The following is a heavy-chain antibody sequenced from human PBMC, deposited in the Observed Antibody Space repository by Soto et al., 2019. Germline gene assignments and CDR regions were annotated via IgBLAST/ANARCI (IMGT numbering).Heavy chain of an antibody. CDR3: ARDRLDLFDFWSGYSWFDP. Sequence: WGSLRISCAACGVTVCSYSMNWVRQAPGKGLEWVSYISSSSSTIYYADSVKGRFTISRDNAKNSLYLQMNSLRAEDTAVYYCARDRLDLFDFWSGYSWFDPWGQGTLVTVSS. CDR1: GVTVCSYS. J-gene: IGHJ5*02. D-gene: IGHD3-3*01. V-gene: IGHV3-48*01. CDR2: ISSSSSTI.